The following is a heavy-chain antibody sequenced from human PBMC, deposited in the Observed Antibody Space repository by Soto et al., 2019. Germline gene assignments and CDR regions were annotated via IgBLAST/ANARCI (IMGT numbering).Heavy chain of an antibody. D-gene: IGHD3-10*01. CDR1: GDSVSTYW. Sequence: SETLSLTCTVSGDSVSTYWWSWIRQPPGKGLEWIAYIYNTGSTNYNPSLKSRVTISLDASKNQFSLKLSSVTAADTAVYYCARGPGASGTYPYYFDYWGPGTLVTVSS. J-gene: IGHJ4*02. V-gene: IGHV4-59*02. CDR2: IYNTGST. CDR3: ARGPGASGTYPYYFDY.